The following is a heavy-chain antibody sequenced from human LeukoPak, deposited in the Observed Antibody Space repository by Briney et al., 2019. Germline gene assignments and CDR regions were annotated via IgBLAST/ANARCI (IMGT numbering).Heavy chain of an antibody. CDR2: ISYDGSNT. V-gene: IGHV3-30*18. J-gene: IGHJ6*02. D-gene: IGHD6-19*01. CDR3: AKDRGLGKQWPDYYYYYAMDV. Sequence: GGSLRLSCAASGFTFSSYGMHWVRQAPGKGLEWVALISYDGSNTYYADSVKGRFTISRDNSKNTLYLQMNSLRAEDTAVYYCAKDRGLGKQWPDYYYYYAMDVWGQGTTVTVSS. CDR1: GFTFSSYG.